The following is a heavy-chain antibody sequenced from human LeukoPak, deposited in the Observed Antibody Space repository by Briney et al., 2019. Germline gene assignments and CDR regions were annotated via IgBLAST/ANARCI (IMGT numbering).Heavy chain of an antibody. J-gene: IGHJ6*03. CDR1: GGSISSHY. V-gene: IGHV4-4*07. CDR3: ARDRFTMVRGVICGYYYYYYMDV. Sequence: KSSETLSLTCTVSGGSISSHYWSWIRQPAGKGLEWIGRIYTSGSTNYNPSLKSRVTMSVDTSKNQFSLKLSSVTAADTAVYYCARDRFTMVRGVICGYYYYYYMDVWGKGTTVTVSS. D-gene: IGHD3-10*01. CDR2: IYTSGST.